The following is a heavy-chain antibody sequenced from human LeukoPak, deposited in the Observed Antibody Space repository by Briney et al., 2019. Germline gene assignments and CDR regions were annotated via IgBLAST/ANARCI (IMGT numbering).Heavy chain of an antibody. D-gene: IGHD3-10*01. J-gene: IGHJ4*02. CDR2: INPNSGGT. V-gene: IGHV1-2*06. Sequence: ASVKVSXKASGYTFTGYYMHWVRQAPGQGLEWMGRINPNSGGTNYAQKFQGRVTMTRDTSISTAYMELSRLRSDDTAVYYCARVPTSHYYGSGSYYYFDYWGQGTLVTVSS. CDR1: GYTFTGYY. CDR3: ARVPTSHYYGSGSYYYFDY.